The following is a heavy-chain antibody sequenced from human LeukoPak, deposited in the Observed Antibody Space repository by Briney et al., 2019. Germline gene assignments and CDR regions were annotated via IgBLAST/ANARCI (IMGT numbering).Heavy chain of an antibody. CDR1: GGSFSGYY. V-gene: IGHV4-34*01. CDR3: ARETTYYYGSGSYKKGYNWFDP. J-gene: IGHJ5*02. Sequence: SETLSLTCAVYGGSFSGYYWSWIRQPPGKGLEWIGEINHSGSTNYNPSLKSRVTISVDTSKNQFSLKLSSVTAADTAVYYCARETTYYYGSGSYKKGYNWFDPWGQGTLVTVSS. CDR2: INHSGST. D-gene: IGHD3-10*01.